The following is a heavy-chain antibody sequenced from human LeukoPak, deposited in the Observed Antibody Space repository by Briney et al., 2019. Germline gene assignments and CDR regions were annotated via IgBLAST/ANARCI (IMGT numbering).Heavy chain of an antibody. CDR3: TRPVVTDTFDI. J-gene: IGHJ3*02. CDR2: IRSKANGYAT. D-gene: IGHD2-21*02. V-gene: IGHV3-73*01. Sequence: GGSLRLSCAASGFTFSGSAMHWVRQASGKGLEWVGRIRSKANGYATAYAASVKGRFTISRDDSKNTAYLQMNSLKTEDTAVYYCTRPVVTDTFDIWGQGTMVTVSS. CDR1: GFTFSGSA.